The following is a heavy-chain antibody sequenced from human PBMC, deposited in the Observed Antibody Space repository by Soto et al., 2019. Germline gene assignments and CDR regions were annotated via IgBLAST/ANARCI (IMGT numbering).Heavy chain of an antibody. CDR2: INHSGST. CDR1: GGSFSGYY. V-gene: IGHV4-34*01. D-gene: IGHD6-19*01. J-gene: IGHJ3*02. CDR3: ARGRKPVAGLAFDI. Sequence: QVQLQQWGAGLLKPSEILSLTCAVYGGSFSGYYWSWIRQPPGKGLEWIGEINHSGSTNYNPSLKSRVTISVDTSKNQCSLKLSSVTAADTAVYYCARGRKPVAGLAFDIWGQGTMVTVSS.